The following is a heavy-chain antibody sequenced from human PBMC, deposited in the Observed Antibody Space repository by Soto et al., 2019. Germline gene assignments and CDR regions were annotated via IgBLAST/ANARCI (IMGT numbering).Heavy chain of an antibody. CDR1: GGSISPYY. Sequence: VQLQESGTGLVNPSETLSLTCTVSGGSISPYYWSWVRQAPGHGLECIGYIYYTGTTKYNPSLRSRVTILVDMSENRVSLKMSSVTAADTAVYYDARDLLEHQLLGWFAPWGQGTLVTVSS. D-gene: IGHD1-1*01. V-gene: IGHV4-59*01. CDR3: ARDLLEHQLLGWFAP. J-gene: IGHJ5*02. CDR2: IYYTGTT.